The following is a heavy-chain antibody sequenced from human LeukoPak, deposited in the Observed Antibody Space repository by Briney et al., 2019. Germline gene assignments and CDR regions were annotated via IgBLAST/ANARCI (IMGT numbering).Heavy chain of an antibody. CDR3: AKTTAGYSSGRYPGWPVDY. V-gene: IGHV3-23*01. CDR1: GFTFGSYA. Sequence: GGSLTLPCAASGFTFGSYAMYWVRQAPGKGLERVSGISGSGGSTFYADSVKGRFTISRDNSENMVYLQMNSLRADDTAVYYCAKTTAGYSSGRYPGWPVDYWGQGTLVTVSS. D-gene: IGHD6-19*01. J-gene: IGHJ4*02. CDR2: ISGSGGST.